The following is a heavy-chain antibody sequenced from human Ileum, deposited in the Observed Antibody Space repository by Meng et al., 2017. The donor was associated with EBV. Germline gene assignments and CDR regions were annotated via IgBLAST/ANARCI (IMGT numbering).Heavy chain of an antibody. D-gene: IGHD5-18*01. CDR3: AKEQDDGDRGIHRIDS. J-gene: IGHJ5*01. CDR1: GGSISTSSYF. Sequence: LQPRGAGPGPVKPSEALSLTCTVSGGSISTSSYFWGWNRQTPGKGLEWIGSIHYNGGTAYNPSLQSRVTMSVDTSKNQFSLRLTSVTAADTAVYYCAKEQDDGDRGIHRIDSWGQGTLVTVSS. CDR2: IHYNGGT. V-gene: IGHV4-39*07.